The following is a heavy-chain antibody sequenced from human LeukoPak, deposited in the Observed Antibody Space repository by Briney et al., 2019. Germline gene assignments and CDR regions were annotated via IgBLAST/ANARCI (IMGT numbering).Heavy chain of an antibody. D-gene: IGHD1-14*01. CDR2: IYYSGST. V-gene: IGHV4-59*08. J-gene: IGHJ3*01. CDR3: ARQPGGTAAFDL. CDR1: GGSINSYY. Sequence: SETLSLTCTVSGGSINSYYWSWIWQPPGKGLEWIAYIYYSGSTNYNPSLKSRVTISVDTSRNQFSLTLSSVTAADTAVYYCARQPGGTAAFDLWGQGTMVTVSS.